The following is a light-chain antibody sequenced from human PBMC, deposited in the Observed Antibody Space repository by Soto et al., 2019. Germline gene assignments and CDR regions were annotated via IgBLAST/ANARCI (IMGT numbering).Light chain of an antibody. CDR2: PAS. V-gene: IGKV1-39*01. J-gene: IGKJ5*01. CDR3: QQSHSSPYT. Sequence: DIQMTQSPSSLSASVGDRVTITCRASRGIKIYLNWYQQKPGKAHNLLISPASNLQSGVPSRFSGDGVGTHFTLTISSLQPADFATYHCQQSHSSPYTLGQGTRLEIK. CDR1: RGIKIY.